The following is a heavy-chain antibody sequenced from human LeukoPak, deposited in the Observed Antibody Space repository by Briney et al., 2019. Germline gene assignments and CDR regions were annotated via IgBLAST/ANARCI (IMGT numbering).Heavy chain of an antibody. J-gene: IGHJ3*02. CDR3: AKDWSSPWDAVVEPGVDAFEN. V-gene: IGHV3-23*01. Sequence: PRGSLRLSCAASGFIFSDYAMSWVRQAPGKGLERVALIDRSGGRTYEDSVQGRFTVSRHNSKNTVYLQINRLRAEDTAVYYCAKDWSSPWDAVVEPGVDAFENWGQGTMVTVSS. D-gene: IGHD2-15*01. CDR2: IDRSGGRT. CDR1: GFIFSDYA.